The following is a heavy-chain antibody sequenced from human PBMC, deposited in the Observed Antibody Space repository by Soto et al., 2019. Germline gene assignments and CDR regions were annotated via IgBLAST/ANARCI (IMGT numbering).Heavy chain of an antibody. J-gene: IGHJ6*02. D-gene: IGHD4-17*01. CDR1: GFTFSGYG. CDR3: AKDRSDYGDDVYYYFYGMDV. Sequence: QVQLVESGGGVVQPGRSLRLSCVVSGFTFSGYGMHWVSQAPGKGLEWVAVVSYDGNREYYADSVKGRFTVSRDNSKNTLYLQMNSLRAEDTAVYYCAKDRSDYGDDVYYYFYGMDVWGQGTTVTVSS. CDR2: VSYDGNRE. V-gene: IGHV3-30*18.